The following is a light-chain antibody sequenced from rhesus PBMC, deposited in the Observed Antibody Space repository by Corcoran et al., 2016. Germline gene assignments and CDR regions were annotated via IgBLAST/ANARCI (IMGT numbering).Light chain of an antibody. Sequence: DIQMSQSPSSLSASVGDRVTITCRASQGISSYLNWYQQKPGKAPKLLIYYANSLASGVPSRVSGSGSGTDFTLTISSRQPEDFATYYCQQGNSNPPYSFGQGTKVEIK. CDR1: QGISSY. CDR2: YAN. V-gene: IGKV1-32*02. J-gene: IGKJ2*01. CDR3: QQGNSNPPYS.